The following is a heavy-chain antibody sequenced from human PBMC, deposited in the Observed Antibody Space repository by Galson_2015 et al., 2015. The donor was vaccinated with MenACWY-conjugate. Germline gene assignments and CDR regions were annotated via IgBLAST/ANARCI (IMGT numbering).Heavy chain of an antibody. CDR1: W. Sequence: WIGWVRQMAGKGLEWMGSIYPGDSDTRYSPSFEGQVTISVDKSISTAYLQWSSLKASDTAMYYCARRDYGMDVWGQGTTVTVSS. V-gene: IGHV5-51*01. J-gene: IGHJ6*02. CDR3: ARRDYGMDV. CDR2: IYPGDSDT.